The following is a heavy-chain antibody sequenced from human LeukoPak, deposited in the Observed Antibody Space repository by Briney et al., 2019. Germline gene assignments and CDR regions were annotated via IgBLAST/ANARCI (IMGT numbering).Heavy chain of an antibody. CDR3: ARPQGGHLRGIAVAEGSFHS. Sequence: AETLSLTCTVSGCSISSSRYYWGWIRQPPGKGLEWSGSIYDSGRTYYNPSLKSQVPISVDTSKNQFSLKLSSVTAADTAVYDCARPQGGHLRGIAVAEGSFHSWGQGTLVTVSS. CDR1: GCSISSSRYY. CDR2: IYDSGRT. J-gene: IGHJ4*02. V-gene: IGHV4-39*01. D-gene: IGHD6-19*01.